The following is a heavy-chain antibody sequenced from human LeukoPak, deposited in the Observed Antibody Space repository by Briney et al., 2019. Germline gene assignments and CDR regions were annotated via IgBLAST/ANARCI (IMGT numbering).Heavy chain of an antibody. Sequence: GGSLRLSCVGSGFTFSDYYMSWIRQAPGKGLEWVSYISSSGSTIYYADSVKGRFTISRDNAKNSLYLQMNSLRAEDTAVYYCARDSGFSPDPCDAFDIWGQGTMVTVSS. CDR1: GFTFSDYY. V-gene: IGHV3-11*04. CDR2: ISSSGSTI. D-gene: IGHD3-3*01. CDR3: ARDSGFSPDPCDAFDI. J-gene: IGHJ3*02.